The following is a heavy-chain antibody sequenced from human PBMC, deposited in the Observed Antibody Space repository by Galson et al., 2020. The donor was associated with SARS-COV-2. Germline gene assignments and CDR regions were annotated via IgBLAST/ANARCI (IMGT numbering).Heavy chain of an antibody. CDR1: GYTFANYG. J-gene: IGHJ4*02. CDR2: ISGYNGNT. V-gene: IGHV1-18*01. D-gene: IGHD6-19*01. Sequence: ASVKVSCKTSGYTFANYGISWARQAPGQGPEWMGWISGYNGNTKYAQNFEGRITVTTDTLTTTVYMELRSLKSDDTAVYYCARHSGSFYGYFDYGGQGTLVTVSS. CDR3: ARHSGSFYGYFDY.